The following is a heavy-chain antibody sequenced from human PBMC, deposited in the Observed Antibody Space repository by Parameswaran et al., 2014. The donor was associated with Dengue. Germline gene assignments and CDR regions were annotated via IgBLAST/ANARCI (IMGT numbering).Heavy chain of an antibody. D-gene: IGHD3-10*01. J-gene: IGHJ6*02. V-gene: IGHV4-34*01. CDR3: ARGRVRGVRIYYYYGMDV. Sequence: RWIRQPPGKGLEWIGEINHSGSTNYNPSLKSRVTISVDTSKNQFSLKLSSVTAADTAVYYCARGRVRGVRIYYYYGMDVWGQGTTVTVSS. CDR2: INHSGST.